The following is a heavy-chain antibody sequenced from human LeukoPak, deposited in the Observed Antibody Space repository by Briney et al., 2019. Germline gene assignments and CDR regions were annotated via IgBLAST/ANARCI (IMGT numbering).Heavy chain of an antibody. CDR2: ISGSGGNT. V-gene: IGHV3-23*01. CDR3: AKRGVVIRVFLVGFHKEASYFDS. Sequence: GGSLRLSCAVSGITLSNYGMSWVRQAPGKGLQWVSGISGSGGNTYYADSVKGRFTISRDNSKKTLYLQMNSLRAEDAAVYFCAKRGVVIRVFLVGFHKEASYFDSWGQGALVTVSS. CDR1: GITLSNYG. J-gene: IGHJ4*02. D-gene: IGHD3-10*01.